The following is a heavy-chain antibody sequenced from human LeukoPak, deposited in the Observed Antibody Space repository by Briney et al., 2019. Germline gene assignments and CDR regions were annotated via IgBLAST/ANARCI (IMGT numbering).Heavy chain of an antibody. Sequence: GASVKVSCKASGYTFTSYYMHWVRQAPGQGLEWMGIINPSGGSTSYAQKFQGRVTMTRDTSTSTVYMELSSLRSEDTAVYYCAREGVEGDYDSSGYYLDYWGQGTLATVSS. CDR3: AREGVEGDYDSSGYYLDY. CDR2: INPSGGST. V-gene: IGHV1-46*01. CDR1: GYTFTSYY. D-gene: IGHD3-22*01. J-gene: IGHJ4*02.